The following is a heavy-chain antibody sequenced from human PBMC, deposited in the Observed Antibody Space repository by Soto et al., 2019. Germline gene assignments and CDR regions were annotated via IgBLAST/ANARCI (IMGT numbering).Heavy chain of an antibody. D-gene: IGHD5-12*01. J-gene: IGHJ6*02. CDR3: ARGVAFRHYSMAV. CDR1: DGSFTGFH. V-gene: IGHV4-34*01. Sequence: SETLSLTCAVYDGSFTGFHWTWIRRPPGKGLEWIGEIKHSGSTNYNPSLTRRVTISVDTSKNQFSLKLNSVTAADTAVYYCARGVAFRHYSMAVRGQGTTVTVSS. CDR2: IKHSGST.